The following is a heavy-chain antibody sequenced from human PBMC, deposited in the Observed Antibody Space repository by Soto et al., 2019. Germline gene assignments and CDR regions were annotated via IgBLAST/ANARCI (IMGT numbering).Heavy chain of an antibody. Sequence: QVQLVQSGADMKKPGASVKVSCKASGYTFTHYDINWVRQATGQGLEWMGWMNPNTGKTGFAQKFQDRVTMTRNTSLSTAYIELRRLRSEEPALDFCARGGWVPTFDFWGQGTPVTVSS. D-gene: IGHD1-26*01. CDR3: ARGGWVPTFDF. J-gene: IGHJ4*02. CDR1: GYTFTHYD. CDR2: MNPNTGKT. V-gene: IGHV1-8*01.